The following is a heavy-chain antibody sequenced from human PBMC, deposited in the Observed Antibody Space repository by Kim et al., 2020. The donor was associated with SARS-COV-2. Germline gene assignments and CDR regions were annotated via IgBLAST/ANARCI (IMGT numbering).Heavy chain of an antibody. CDR1: GFTFSSYD. V-gene: IGHV3-13*01. Sequence: GGSLRLSCAASGFTFSSYDMHWVRQATGKGLEWVSAIGTAGDTYYPGSVKGRFTISRENAKNSLYLQMNSLGAGDTAVYYCARASGAMGRGVIWAFDIWGQGTMVTVSS. CDR3: ARASGAMGRGVIWAFDI. D-gene: IGHD3-10*01. J-gene: IGHJ3*02. CDR2: IGTAGDT.